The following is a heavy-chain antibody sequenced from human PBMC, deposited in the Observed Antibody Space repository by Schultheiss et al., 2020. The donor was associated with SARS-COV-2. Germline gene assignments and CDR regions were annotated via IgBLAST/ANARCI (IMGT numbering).Heavy chain of an antibody. CDR1: GFTFSSYG. J-gene: IGHJ5*02. D-gene: IGHD3-9*01. V-gene: IGHV3-23*01. CDR3: TTDSLTNWFDP. Sequence: GGSLRLSCAASGFTFSSYGMHWVRQAPGKGLEWVSAISGSGGSTYYADSVKGRFTISRDNSKNTLYLQMNSLKTEDTAVYYCTTDSLTNWFDPWGQGTLVTVSS. CDR2: ISGSGGST.